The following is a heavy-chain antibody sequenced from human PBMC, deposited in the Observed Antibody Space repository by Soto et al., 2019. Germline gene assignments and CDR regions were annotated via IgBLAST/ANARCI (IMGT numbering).Heavy chain of an antibody. CDR3: ARDSVLPTYYYYYGMDV. V-gene: IGHV1-3*01. Sequence: ASVKVSCKASGYTFTSYAMHWVRQAPGQRLEWMGLIKAGKRNKKYSQEFQGRVTITRDTSASTGYMELSSLRSEDTAVYYCARDSVLPTYYYYYGMDVWGQGTTVTVSS. J-gene: IGHJ6*02. CDR1: GYTFTSYA. CDR2: IKAGKRNK.